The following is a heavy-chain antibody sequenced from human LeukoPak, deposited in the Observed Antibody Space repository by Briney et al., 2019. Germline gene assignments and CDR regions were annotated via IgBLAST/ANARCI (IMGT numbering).Heavy chain of an antibody. CDR2: ISPTGAST. J-gene: IGHJ4*02. CDR3: VRDLVGESGAGGY. D-gene: IGHD3-10*01. CDR1: GFTFSSYT. Sequence: GESLRLSCAASGFTFSSYTMNWVRQAPGKGLEWISSISPTGASTFHTDSVRGRFTISRDNAKNSLFLQMNGLRADDTALYYCVRDLVGESGAGGYWGQGILVTVSS. V-gene: IGHV3-21*01.